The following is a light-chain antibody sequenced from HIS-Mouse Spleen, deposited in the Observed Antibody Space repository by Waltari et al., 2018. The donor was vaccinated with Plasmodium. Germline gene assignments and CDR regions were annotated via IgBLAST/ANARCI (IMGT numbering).Light chain of an antibody. Sequence: QSALTQPASASGSPGQSVTISCTGTSSDVVGYNYVSWYQQPPGKAPKLMIYEVSTRPSGVPDRFSGSKSGNTASLTVSGLQAEDEADYYCSSYAGSNNLVFGGGTKLTVL. V-gene: IGLV2-8*01. J-gene: IGLJ2*01. CDR2: EVS. CDR1: SSDVVGYNY. CDR3: SSYAGSNNLV.